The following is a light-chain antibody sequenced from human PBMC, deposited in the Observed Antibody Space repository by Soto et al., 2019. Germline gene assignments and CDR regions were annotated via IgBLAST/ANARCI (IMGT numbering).Light chain of an antibody. V-gene: IGKV3-20*01. CDR3: QQYGTSPLYT. CDR1: QSIPSNY. Sequence: EIVLTQSPGTLSLSPGERAALSCRASQSIPSNYLAWYQQKPGQAPRLLIYGASSRATGIPDRFSGSGSGTDFTLIISRAEPDDFAVYYCQQYGTSPLYTFGQGTKLE. J-gene: IGKJ2*01. CDR2: GAS.